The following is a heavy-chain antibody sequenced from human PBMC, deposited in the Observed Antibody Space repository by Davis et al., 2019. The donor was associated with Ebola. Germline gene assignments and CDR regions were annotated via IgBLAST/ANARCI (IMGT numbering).Heavy chain of an antibody. CDR2: ISSSSSYI. V-gene: IGHV3-21*01. J-gene: IGHJ6*02. CDR3: ATLDIVVVPAAYSYYGMDV. D-gene: IGHD2-2*01. Sequence: GESLKISCAASGFTFSSYSMNWVRQAPGKGLEWVLSISSSSSYIYYADSVKGRFTISRDNAKNSLYLQMNSLRAEDTAVYYCATLDIVVVPAAYSYYGMDVWGQGTTVTVSS. CDR1: GFTFSSYS.